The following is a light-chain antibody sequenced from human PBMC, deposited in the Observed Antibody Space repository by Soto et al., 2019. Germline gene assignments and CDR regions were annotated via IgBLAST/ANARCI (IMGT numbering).Light chain of an antibody. Sequence: DIQMTQSPSAVSASVGDRVTITCRASQGINNYLAWFQQKPGKAPKRLIYAASTLQTGVPSRFSGSGSGTEFTLTITSLQAEDVALYYCQQYYNIPWTFGQGTKVEIK. CDR1: QGINNY. CDR3: QQYYNIPWT. CDR2: AAS. J-gene: IGKJ1*01. V-gene: IGKV1-17*03.